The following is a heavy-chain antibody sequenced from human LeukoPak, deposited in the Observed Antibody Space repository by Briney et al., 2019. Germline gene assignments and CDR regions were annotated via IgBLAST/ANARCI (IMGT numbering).Heavy chain of an antibody. J-gene: IGHJ4*02. CDR2: ISYDGYDK. CDR3: TAPPTPVDYDYVWGSSDY. CDR1: GFTFNDYA. Sequence: GGSLRLSCAASGFTFNDYAMYWVRQAPGEGLEWVTLISYDGYDKSYADSVRGRFTISRDNSRNTLYLQMNSLKTDDTAVYYCTAPPTPVDYDYVWGSSDYWGQGTLVTVSS. D-gene: IGHD3-16*01. V-gene: IGHV3-30-3*01.